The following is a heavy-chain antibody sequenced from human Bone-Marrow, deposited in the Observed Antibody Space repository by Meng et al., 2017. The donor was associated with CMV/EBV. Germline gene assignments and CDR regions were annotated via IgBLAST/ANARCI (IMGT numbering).Heavy chain of an antibody. D-gene: IGHD3-3*01. V-gene: IGHV4-34*01. CDR3: ATGRYYDFWSGPGGGMDV. CDR2: INHSGST. J-gene: IGHJ6*02. Sequence: SETLSLTCAVYGGSFSGYYWSWIRQPPGKGLEWIGEINHSGSTNYNPSLKSRVTISVDTSKNQFSLKLSSVTAADTAVYYCATGRYYDFWSGPGGGMDVWGQGTSVTVSS. CDR1: GGSFSGYY.